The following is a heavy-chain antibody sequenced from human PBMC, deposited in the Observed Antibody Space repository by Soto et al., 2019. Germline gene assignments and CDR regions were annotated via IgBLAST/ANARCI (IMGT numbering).Heavy chain of an antibody. CDR1: RYTFSNYG. V-gene: IGHV1-18*01. CDR2: ISLYSDGT. D-gene: IGHD3-16*01. Sequence: GASVKVSCKTSRYTFSNYGITWVRQAPGQALEWLGWISLYSDGTNYAQKFQGRVTMTRDISIATAYMELSSLRSDDTAIYYCARMATFGSLNWFDPWGQGTLVTVSS. CDR3: ARMATFGSLNWFDP. J-gene: IGHJ5*02.